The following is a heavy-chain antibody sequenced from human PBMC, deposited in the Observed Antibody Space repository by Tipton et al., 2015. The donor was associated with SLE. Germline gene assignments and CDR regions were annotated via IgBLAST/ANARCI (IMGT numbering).Heavy chain of an antibody. CDR1: GGSISSGSYY. CDR3: AREGDFWSGYSLGAFDI. CDR2: LYTSGST. Sequence: TLSLTCTVSGGSISSGSYYWSWIRQPAGKGLEWIGHLYTSGSTNYNPSLKSRVTISVDTSKNQFSLKLSSVTAADTAVYYCAREGDFWSGYSLGAFDIWGQGTMVTVSS. J-gene: IGHJ3*02. D-gene: IGHD3-3*01. V-gene: IGHV4-61*09.